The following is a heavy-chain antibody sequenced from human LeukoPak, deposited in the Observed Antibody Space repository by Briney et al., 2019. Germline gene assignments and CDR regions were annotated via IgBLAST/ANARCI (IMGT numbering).Heavy chain of an antibody. CDR1: GFTFSSYW. CDR2: IKQDGSEK. D-gene: IGHD6-13*01. CDR3: ARPYSSSWYFPDPYYFDY. Sequence: PGGSLRLSCAASGFTFSSYWMSWVRQAPGKGLEWVANIKQDGSEKYYVDSVKGRFTISRDSAKNSLYLQMNSLRAEDTAVYYCARPYSSSWYFPDPYYFDYWGQGTLVTVSS. J-gene: IGHJ4*02. V-gene: IGHV3-7*01.